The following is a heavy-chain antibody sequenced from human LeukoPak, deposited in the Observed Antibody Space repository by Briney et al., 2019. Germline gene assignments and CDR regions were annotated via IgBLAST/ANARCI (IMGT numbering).Heavy chain of an antibody. CDR2: ISSRSSYI. V-gene: IGHV3-21*01. D-gene: IGHD3-10*01. CDR1: GFTFSGYS. CDR3: AREQEVRGVIREAFDI. J-gene: IGHJ3*02. Sequence: PGGSLRLSCAASGFTFSGYSMNWVRQAPGKGLEWVSSISSRSSYIYYADSVKGRFTISRDNAKNSLYLQMNSLRAEDTAVYYCAREQEVRGVIREAFDIWGQGTMATVSS.